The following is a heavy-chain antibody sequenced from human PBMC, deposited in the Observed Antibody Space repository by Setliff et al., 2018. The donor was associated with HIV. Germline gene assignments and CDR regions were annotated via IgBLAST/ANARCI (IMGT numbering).Heavy chain of an antibody. CDR1: GGSIRSSSYY. J-gene: IGHJ6*03. CDR2: INHSGST. V-gene: IGHV4-39*07. Sequence: SETLSLTCNVSGGSIRSSSYYWGWIRQPPGKGLEWIGEINHSGSTNYNPSLKSRVTISVDTSKNQFSLKLSSVTAADTAVYYCARGRSFDSSGYYYMYYYYYYMDVWGKGTTVTVSS. CDR3: ARGRSFDSSGYYYMYYYYYYMDV. D-gene: IGHD3-22*01.